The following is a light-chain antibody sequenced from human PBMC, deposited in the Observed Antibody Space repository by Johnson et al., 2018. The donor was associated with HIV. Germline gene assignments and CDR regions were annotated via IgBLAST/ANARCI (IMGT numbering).Light chain of an antibody. Sequence: SVLTQPPSVSAAPGQKVTISCSGSSSNIGNNYVSWYQQLPGTAPKLLIYENNKRPSGIPDRFSGSKSGTSVTLDITGLQTGDEADYYCGTWDSSLSVYVFGTGTKVTVL. V-gene: IGLV1-51*02. CDR2: ENN. CDR1: SSNIGNNY. CDR3: GTWDSSLSVYV. J-gene: IGLJ1*01.